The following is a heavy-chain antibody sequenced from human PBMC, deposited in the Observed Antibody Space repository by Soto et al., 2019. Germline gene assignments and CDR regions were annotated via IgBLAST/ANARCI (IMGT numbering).Heavy chain of an antibody. V-gene: IGHV3-7*01. CDR1: GFTFTSYW. Sequence: EVQLVESGGGLVQPGGSLRLSCAASGFTFTSYWMTWVRQAPGKGLEWVANIKQDGSEKYYVDSVKGRFTISRDNAKNSLSLQMNSLRAEDTAVYYCARGTFNYDISGYFDLDYWGQGTLVTVSS. J-gene: IGHJ4*02. CDR3: ARGTFNYDISGYFDLDY. D-gene: IGHD3-22*01. CDR2: IKQDGSEK.